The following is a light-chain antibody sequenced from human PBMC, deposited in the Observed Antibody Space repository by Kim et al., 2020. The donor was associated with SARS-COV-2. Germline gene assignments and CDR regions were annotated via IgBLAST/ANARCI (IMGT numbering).Light chain of an antibody. CDR1: SGNSSYS. J-gene: IGLJ2*01. Sequence: AAVKLTCTLSSGNSSYSIAWHQQQPEKGPRYLMKLNSDGSHSKGDGIPDRFSGSSSGAERHLTISSLQSDDEADYYCQTWGTGTVVFGGGTQLTVL. CDR2: LNSDGSH. V-gene: IGLV4-69*01. CDR3: QTWGTGTVV.